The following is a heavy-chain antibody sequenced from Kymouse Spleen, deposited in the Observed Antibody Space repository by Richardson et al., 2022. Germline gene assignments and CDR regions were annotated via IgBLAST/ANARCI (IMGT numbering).Heavy chain of an antibody. CDR1: GFTFSSYG. J-gene: IGHJ6*02. D-gene: IGHD3-10*01. CDR2: IWYDGSNK. Sequence: QVQLVESGGGVVQPGRSLRLSCAASGFTFSSYGMHWVRQAPGKGLEWVAVIWYDGSNKYYADSVKGRFTISRDNSKNTLYLQMNSLRAEDTAVYYCARDRVTMVRGVMGYGMDVWGQGTTVTVSS. V-gene: IGHV3-33*01. CDR3: ARDRVTMVRGVMGYGMDV.